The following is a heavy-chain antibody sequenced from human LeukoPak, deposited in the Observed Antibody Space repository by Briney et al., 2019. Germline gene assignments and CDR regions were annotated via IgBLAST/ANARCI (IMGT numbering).Heavy chain of an antibody. CDR1: GGSFSSYY. J-gene: IGHJ6*03. V-gene: IGHV4-59*01. CDR2: IYYSGST. Sequence: SETLSLTCAVYGGSFSSYYWSWIRQPPGKGLEWIGYIYYSGSTNYNPSLKSRVTISVDTSKNQFSLKLSSVTAADTAVYYCARRSVVVPGYMDVWGKGTTVTVSS. D-gene: IGHD2-2*01. CDR3: ARRSVVVPGYMDV.